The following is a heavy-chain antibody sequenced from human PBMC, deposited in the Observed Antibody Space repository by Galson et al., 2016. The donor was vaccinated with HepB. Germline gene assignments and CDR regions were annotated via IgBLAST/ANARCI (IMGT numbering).Heavy chain of an antibody. V-gene: IGHV3-74*01. J-gene: IGHJ4*02. Sequence: SLRLSCAASGFTFSPYWMHWVRQAPGKGLVWVSRIRGNGGAPSYADSVRGRFTISRDNAKNTLYLQMNSLRVEDTAVYYSARDHGGYNSMDSWGQGTLVTVSS. CDR1: GFTFSPYW. CDR3: ARDHGGYNSMDS. CDR2: IRGNGGAP. D-gene: IGHD5-24*01.